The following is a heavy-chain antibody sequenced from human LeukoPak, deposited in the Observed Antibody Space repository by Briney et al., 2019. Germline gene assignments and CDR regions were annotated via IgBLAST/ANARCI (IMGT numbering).Heavy chain of an antibody. V-gene: IGHV1-69*13. CDR3: AREYMYSSSSYSYYFDY. Sequence: GASVKVSCKASGGTFSSYAISWVRQAPGQGLEWMGGIIPIFGTANYAQKFQGRVTITADESTSTAYMELSSLRSEDTAVYYCAREYMYSSSSYSYYFDYWGQGTLVTVSS. D-gene: IGHD6-6*01. J-gene: IGHJ4*02. CDR2: IIPIFGTA. CDR1: GGTFSSYA.